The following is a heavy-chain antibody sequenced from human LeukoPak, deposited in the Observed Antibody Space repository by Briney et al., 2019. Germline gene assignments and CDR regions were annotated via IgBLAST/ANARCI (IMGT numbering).Heavy chain of an antibody. J-gene: IGHJ4*02. CDR1: GYTFINYY. D-gene: IGHD4/OR15-4a*01. V-gene: IGHV1-46*01. Sequence: ASVKVSCKASGYTFINYYMHWVRQAPGQGLEWLGIINLSGGSTHYPQKFQDRVTMTRDTSTSTVYMELSSLRSEDTAVYYCARDLDYGEKSEDYWGQGTLVTVSS. CDR3: ARDLDYGEKSEDY. CDR2: INLSGGST.